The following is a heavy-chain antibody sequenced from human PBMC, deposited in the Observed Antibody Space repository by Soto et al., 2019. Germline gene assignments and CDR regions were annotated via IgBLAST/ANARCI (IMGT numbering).Heavy chain of an antibody. J-gene: IGHJ3*02. D-gene: IGHD3-16*01. CDR2: ISWNSGSI. CDR1: GFTFDDCA. Sequence: GGSLRLSCAASGFTFDDCAMHWVRQAPGKGLEWVSGISWNSGSIGYADSVKGRFTISRDNAKNSLYLQMNSLRAEDTALYYCAKASSMIDAFDIWGQGTMVTVSS. V-gene: IGHV3-9*01. CDR3: AKASSMIDAFDI.